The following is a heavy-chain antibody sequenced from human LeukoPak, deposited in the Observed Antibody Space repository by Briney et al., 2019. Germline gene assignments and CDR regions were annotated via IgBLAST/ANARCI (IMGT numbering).Heavy chain of an antibody. V-gene: IGHV5-51*01. Sequence: GAALKTSFQGSGCRFTSYWIGWVRQMPGKGLEWMGIIYPGYSDTRYSPSFQGQVTISADKSISTAYLQWSSLKASDTAMYYCARRLTHPSGGYFDYWGQGTLVTVSS. D-gene: IGHD2-15*01. CDR1: GCRFTSYW. CDR3: ARRLTHPSGGYFDY. J-gene: IGHJ4*02. CDR2: IYPGYSDT.